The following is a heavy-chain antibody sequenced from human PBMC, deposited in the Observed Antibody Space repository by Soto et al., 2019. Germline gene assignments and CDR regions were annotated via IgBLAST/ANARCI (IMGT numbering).Heavy chain of an antibody. J-gene: IGHJ4*02. V-gene: IGHV3-74*01. CDR2: IKSDGTGT. CDR1: GFTFSSYW. Sequence: PGGSLRLSCAASGFTFSSYWMHWVRQAPGKGLVWVSRIKSDGTGTSYADSVKGRFTISRDNAKNTLYLQMSSLRVEDTAVYYGEYSYWPVGNYWGQGTLVTVSS. CDR3: EYSYWPVGNY. D-gene: IGHD5-12*01.